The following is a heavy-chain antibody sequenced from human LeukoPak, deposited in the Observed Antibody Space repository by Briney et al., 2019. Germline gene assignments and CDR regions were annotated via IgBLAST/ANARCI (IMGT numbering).Heavy chain of an antibody. CDR2: ISYDGSNK. Sequence: PGRSLRLSCAASGFTFSSYGMHWVRQAPGKGLEWVAVISYDGSNKYYADSVKGRFTISRDNAKNSLYLQMNSLRVEDTALYYCARGFRSSGDLWGQGTLVTVSS. CDR1: GFTFSSYG. D-gene: IGHD6-25*01. V-gene: IGHV3-33*08. CDR3: ARGFRSSGDL. J-gene: IGHJ5*02.